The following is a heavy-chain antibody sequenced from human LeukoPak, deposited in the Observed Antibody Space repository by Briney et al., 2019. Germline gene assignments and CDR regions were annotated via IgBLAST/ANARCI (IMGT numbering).Heavy chain of an antibody. CDR2: IRSKAYGGTT. CDR3: TREWEPGFYYYYYYMDV. V-gene: IGHV3-49*04. J-gene: IGHJ6*03. D-gene: IGHD1-26*01. Sequence: PGGSLRLSCTASGFTFGDYAMSWVRQAPGKGLEWVGFIRSKAYGGTTEYAASVKGRFTISRDDSKSIAYLQMNSLKTEDTAVYYCTREWEPGFYYYYYYMDVWGKGTTVTISS. CDR1: GFTFGDYA.